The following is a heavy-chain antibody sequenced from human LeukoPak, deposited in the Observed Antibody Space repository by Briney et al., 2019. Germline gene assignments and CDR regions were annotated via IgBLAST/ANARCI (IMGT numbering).Heavy chain of an antibody. CDR1: GFTFDDYA. CDR2: ISWNSGSI. V-gene: IGHV3-9*03. D-gene: IGHD6-19*01. Sequence: GGSLRLSCAASGFTFDDYAMHWVRQAPGKGLEWVSGISWNSGSIGYADSVKGRFTISRDNAKNSLYLQMNSLRAEYMALYYCAKAHSSSGWYYFDYWGQGTLVTVSS. J-gene: IGHJ4*02. CDR3: AKAHSSSGWYYFDY.